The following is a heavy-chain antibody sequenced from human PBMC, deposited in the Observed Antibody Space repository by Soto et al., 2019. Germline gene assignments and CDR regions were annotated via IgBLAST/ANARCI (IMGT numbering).Heavy chain of an antibody. CDR3: ARDYYKYYDSSGYYRSPAY. V-gene: IGHV3-30-3*01. Sequence: GGSLRLSCAASGFTFSSYAMHWVRQAPGKGLEWVALISYDGSDKDYADSVKGRFTISRDNSRNTLFLQMNSLRAEDTAVYYCARDYYKYYDSSGYYRSPAYWGQDPGHRLL. CDR2: ISYDGSDK. D-gene: IGHD3-22*01. J-gene: IGHJ4*02. CDR1: GFTFSSYA.